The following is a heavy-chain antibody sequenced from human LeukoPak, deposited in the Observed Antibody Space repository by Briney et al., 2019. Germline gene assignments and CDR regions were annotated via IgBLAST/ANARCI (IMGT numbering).Heavy chain of an antibody. CDR2: INHSGST. CDR3: ARLRAPMVRGGFDP. Sequence: NTSETLSLTCAVYGGSFSGYYWSWIRQPPGKGLEWIGEINHSGSTNYNPSLKSRVTISVDTSKNQFSLKLSSVTAADTAVYYCARLRAPMVRGGFDPWGQGTLVTVSS. J-gene: IGHJ5*02. CDR1: GGSFSGYY. V-gene: IGHV4-34*01. D-gene: IGHD3-10*01.